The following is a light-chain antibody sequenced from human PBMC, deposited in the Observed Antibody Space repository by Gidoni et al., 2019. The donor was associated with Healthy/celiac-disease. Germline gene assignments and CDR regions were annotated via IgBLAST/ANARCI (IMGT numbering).Light chain of an antibody. CDR2: DDS. CDR3: QVWDSSSDHPAANVV. Sequence: SHVRTQPPSAPVAPGNPARSTCGGNNIGSKSVHWYQQKPGQAPVLVVYDDSDRPSGIPERFSGSNSGNTATLTISRVEAGDEADYYCQVWDSSSDHPAANVVFGGGTKLTVL. J-gene: IGLJ2*01. CDR1: NIGSKS. V-gene: IGLV3-21*03.